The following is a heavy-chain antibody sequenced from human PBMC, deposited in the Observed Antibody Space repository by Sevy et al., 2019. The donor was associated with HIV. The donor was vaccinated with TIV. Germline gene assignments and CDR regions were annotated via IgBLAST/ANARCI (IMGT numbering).Heavy chain of an antibody. V-gene: IGHV3-23*01. D-gene: IGHD1-20*01. J-gene: IGHJ6*03. CDR2: ISGSGGST. Sequence: GALRLSCAASGFTFSSYAMSWVRQAPGKGLEWVSAISGSGGSTYYADSVKGRFTISRDNSKITLYLQMNSLRAEDTAVYYCAKDGYKPSVGDENYYYYYMDVWGKGTTVTVSS. CDR1: GFTFSSYA. CDR3: AKDGYKPSVGDENYYYYYMDV.